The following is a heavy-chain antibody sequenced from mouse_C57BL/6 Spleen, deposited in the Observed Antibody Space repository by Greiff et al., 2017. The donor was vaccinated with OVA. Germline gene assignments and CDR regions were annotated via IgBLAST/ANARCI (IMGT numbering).Heavy chain of an antibody. V-gene: IGHV3-6*01. CDR2: ISYDGSN. J-gene: IGHJ1*03. CDR1: GYSITSGYY. D-gene: IGHD1-1*01. CDR3: AREEYYGSSYDFDV. Sequence: EVQLQESGPGLVKPSQSLSLTCSVTGYSITSGYYWNWIRQFPGNKLEWMGYISYDGSNNYNPSLKNRISITRDTSKNQFFLKLNSVTTEDTATYYCAREEYYGSSYDFDVWGTGTTVTVSS.